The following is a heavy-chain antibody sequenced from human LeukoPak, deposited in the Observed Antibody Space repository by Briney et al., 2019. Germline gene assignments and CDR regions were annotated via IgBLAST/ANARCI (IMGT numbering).Heavy chain of an antibody. CDR2: MNPNSGNT. CDR3: ARGHDYGDYLDY. D-gene: IGHD4-17*01. J-gene: IGHJ4*02. CDR1: GYTFASYD. Sequence: ASVKVSCKASGYTFASYDINWVRQATGQGLEWMGWMNPNSGNTGYAQKFQGRVTMTRNTSISTAYMELSSLRSEDTAAYYCARGHDYGDYLDYWGQGTLVTVSS. V-gene: IGHV1-8*01.